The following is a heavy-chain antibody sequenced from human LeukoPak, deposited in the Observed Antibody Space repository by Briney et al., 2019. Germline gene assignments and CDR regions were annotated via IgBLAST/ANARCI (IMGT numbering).Heavy chain of an antibody. CDR1: GYSFSSNM. V-gene: IGHV3-7*01. J-gene: IGHJ4*02. D-gene: IGHD3-16*01. CDR3: SAHGY. Sequence: GGSLRLSCVVSGYSFSSNMMTWVRQAPGKGLEWVATILPGGRESYRVDSVKGRFTISRDNAKNSLYLQMSSLRAEDTAVYYMSAHGYWGQGTPVTVTS. CDR2: ILPGGRES.